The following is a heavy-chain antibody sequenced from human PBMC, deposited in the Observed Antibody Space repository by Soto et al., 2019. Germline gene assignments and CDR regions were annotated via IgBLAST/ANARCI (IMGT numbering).Heavy chain of an antibody. D-gene: IGHD6-19*01. CDR1: GGSVSRGHFY. J-gene: IGHJ4*02. CDR2: IYYSGST. CDR3: ARSGSGSGWL. V-gene: IGHV4-61*01. Sequence: QVQLQESGPGLVKPSETLSLTCTVSGGSVSRGHFYCSWIRQPPGKGLEWIGYIYYSGSTKYNPSLRSRVTILVDTSKNQFSLKLTSVTAADTAVYYCARSGSGSGWLGGQGTLVTVSS.